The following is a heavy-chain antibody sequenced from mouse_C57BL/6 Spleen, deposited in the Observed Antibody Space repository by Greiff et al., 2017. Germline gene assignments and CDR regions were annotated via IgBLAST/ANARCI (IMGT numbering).Heavy chain of an antibody. CDR3: ARRYGSSPYAMDY. D-gene: IGHD1-1*01. Sequence: EVHLVESGGGLVKPGGSLKLSCAASGFTFSDYGMHWVRQAPEKGLEWVAYISSGSSTIYYADTVKGRFTISRDNAKNTLFLQMTRLRSEDTAMYYCARRYGSSPYAMDYWGQGTSVTVSS. J-gene: IGHJ4*01. V-gene: IGHV5-17*01. CDR2: ISSGSSTI. CDR1: GFTFSDYG.